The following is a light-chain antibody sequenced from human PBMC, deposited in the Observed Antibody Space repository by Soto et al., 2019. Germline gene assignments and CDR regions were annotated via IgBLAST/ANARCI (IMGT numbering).Light chain of an antibody. CDR2: KAS. CDR3: QQYNSYPYS. V-gene: IGKV1-5*03. J-gene: IGKJ2*03. CDR1: QTTFSC. Sequence: IQITQSPCTLSASVADRARITCRASQTTFSCLAWYQQKPGKAPNLLIYKASSLESVVPSRYSGSGSGTEFTLTISGLQPDDFAAYYCQQYNSYPYSFGQGTKLEIK.